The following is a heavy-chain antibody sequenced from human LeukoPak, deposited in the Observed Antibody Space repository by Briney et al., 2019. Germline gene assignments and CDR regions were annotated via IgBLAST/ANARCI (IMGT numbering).Heavy chain of an antibody. D-gene: IGHD3-22*01. V-gene: IGHV3-23*01. CDR1: GFTFSSYA. Sequence: GGSLRLSCAASGFTFSSYAMSWVRQAPGKGLEWVSAISGSGGSTYYADSVKGRFTISRDNSKNTLYLQMNSLRAEDTAVYYCAKDQVGGYYDSSGYYSFDYWGQGTLVTVSS. J-gene: IGHJ4*02. CDR2: ISGSGGST. CDR3: AKDQVGGYYDSSGYYSFDY.